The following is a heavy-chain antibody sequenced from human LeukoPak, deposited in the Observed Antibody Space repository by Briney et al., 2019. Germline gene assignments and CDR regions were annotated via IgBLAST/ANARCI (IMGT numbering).Heavy chain of an antibody. CDR3: ARYASYKYSGTYYYDY. D-gene: IGHD1-26*01. CDR2: IDSYNSI. J-gene: IGHJ4*02. V-gene: IGHV3-69-1*02. Sequence: GGSLRLSCAASGFTFDIYTMIWVRQAPGKGLEWVSSIDSYNSIYYADSLKGRFTISRDNAKNSLYLQMNSLRAEDTAIYYCARYASYKYSGTYYYDYWGPLNMVSVSS. CDR1: GFTFDIYT.